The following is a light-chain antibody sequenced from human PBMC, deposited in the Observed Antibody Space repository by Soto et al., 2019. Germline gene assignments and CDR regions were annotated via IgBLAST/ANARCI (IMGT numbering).Light chain of an antibody. CDR3: QQYNSYSVT. CDR1: QSISSW. Sequence: DIQMTQSPSTLSATVGDRVTITCRASQSISSWLAWYQQKPGKAPKLLTYKASSLESGVPSRFSGSGSGTEFTLTISSLQPDDFATYYCQQYNSYSVTFGQGSMVDVK. V-gene: IGKV1-5*03. CDR2: KAS. J-gene: IGKJ1*01.